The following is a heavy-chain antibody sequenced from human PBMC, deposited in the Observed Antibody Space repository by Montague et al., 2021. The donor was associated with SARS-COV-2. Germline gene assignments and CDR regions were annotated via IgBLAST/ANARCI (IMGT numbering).Heavy chain of an antibody. D-gene: IGHD3-16*02. Sequence: SETLSLTCTVSGGSISSGSYYWSWIRQPAGKGLEWIGSIYTSGSTNYNPSLKSRVTISVGTSKNQFSLKLSSVTAADTAVYYCARGVRQHAVRLYCIDFWGQGTLVTVSS. CDR1: GGSISSGSYY. J-gene: IGHJ4*03. V-gene: IGHV4-39*07. CDR2: IYTSGST. CDR3: ARGVRQHAVRLYCIDF.